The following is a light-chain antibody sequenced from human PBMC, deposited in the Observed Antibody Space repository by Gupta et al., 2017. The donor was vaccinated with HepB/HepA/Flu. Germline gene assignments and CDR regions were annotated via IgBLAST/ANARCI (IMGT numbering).Light chain of an antibody. V-gene: IGKV6D-21*02. CDR1: QNIGSS. J-gene: IGKJ1*01. CDR3: YQSCSLARR. Sequence: ILLTQSPDFQSVTPKEKVTITCRASQNIGSSLHWYQQKPDQSPKLLIKYSSQSISAVPSPFSGRGSGRHFTLTIIGLEAEDVAANYCYQSCSLARRFGQGTKLEIK. CDR2: YSS.